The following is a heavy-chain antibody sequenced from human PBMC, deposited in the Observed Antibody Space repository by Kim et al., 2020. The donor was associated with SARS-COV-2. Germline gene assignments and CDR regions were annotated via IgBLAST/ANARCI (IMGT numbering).Heavy chain of an antibody. D-gene: IGHD3-9*01. Sequence: NPSLKSRVTISVDTSKNQFSLKLSSVTAADTAVYYCARRLGYYYYYGMDVWGQGTTVTVSS. CDR3: ARRLGYYYYYGMDV. J-gene: IGHJ6*02. V-gene: IGHV4-34*01.